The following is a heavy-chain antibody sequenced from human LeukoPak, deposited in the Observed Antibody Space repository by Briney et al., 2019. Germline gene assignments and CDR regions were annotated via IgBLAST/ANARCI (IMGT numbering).Heavy chain of an antibody. J-gene: IGHJ4*02. CDR2: INPNSGDT. CDR3: ARGGDGDYVSDC. CDR1: GYTFTGYY. V-gene: IGHV1-2*02. Sequence: ASVKVSCKASGYTFTGYYMNWVRQAPGQGLEWVGWINPNSGDTNYAQKFQGRVTMTRDTSINTAYMELNRLTFDDTAVYYCARGGDGDYVSDCWGQGTLVTVSS. D-gene: IGHD4-17*01.